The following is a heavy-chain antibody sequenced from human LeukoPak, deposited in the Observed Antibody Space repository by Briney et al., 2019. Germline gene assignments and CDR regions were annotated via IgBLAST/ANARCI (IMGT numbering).Heavy chain of an antibody. CDR3: ARGYSSSWYWGYYYYYYMDV. D-gene: IGHD6-13*01. CDR2: INHSGST. J-gene: IGHJ6*03. CDR1: GGSFSAYY. Sequence: SETLSLTCAVYGGSFSAYYWSWIRQPPGKGLEWIGEINHSGSTNYNPSLKSRVTISVDTSKNQFSLKLSSVTAADTAVYYCARGYSSSWYWGYYYYYYMDVWGKGTTVTVSS. V-gene: IGHV4-34*01.